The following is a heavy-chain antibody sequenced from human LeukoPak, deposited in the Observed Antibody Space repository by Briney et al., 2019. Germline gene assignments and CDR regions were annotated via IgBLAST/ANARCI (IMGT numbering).Heavy chain of an antibody. D-gene: IGHD3-10*01. J-gene: IGHJ4*02. Sequence: ASVKVSCKASGYTFTTYDINWVRQATGQGLEWMGWMNPNSGNTGYAQKFQGRVTMTRDTSISTAYMELNSLRSEDTAAYYCARANYYGSAKKDLDYWGQRTLATVSS. CDR3: ARANYYGSAKKDLDY. CDR2: MNPNSGNT. V-gene: IGHV1-8*01. CDR1: GYTFTTYD.